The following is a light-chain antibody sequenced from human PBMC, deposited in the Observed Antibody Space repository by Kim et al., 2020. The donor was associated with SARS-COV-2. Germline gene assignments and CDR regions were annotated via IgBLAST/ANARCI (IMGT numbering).Light chain of an antibody. CDR3: QQYGSSPVGT. Sequence: PGERATLSCRASQRVSSSYLAWYQQKPGQAPRLLIYGASSRATGIPDRFSGSGSGTDFTLTISRLEPEDFAVYYCQQYGSSPVGTFGQGTKLEI. V-gene: IGKV3-20*01. CDR1: QRVSSSY. CDR2: GAS. J-gene: IGKJ2*02.